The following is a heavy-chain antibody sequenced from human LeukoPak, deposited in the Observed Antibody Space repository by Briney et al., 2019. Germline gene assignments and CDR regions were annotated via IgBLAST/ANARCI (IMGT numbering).Heavy chain of an antibody. Sequence: GASVKVSCKTSGYTFTSYAMHWVRQAPGQRLEWMGWINTGNGNTKYSQKFQGRVTITRDTSASTAYMQLSSLRSEDTAVYYCARVSSAAPDDCWGQGTLVTVSS. V-gene: IGHV1-3*04. CDR2: INTGNGNT. CDR3: ARVSSAAPDDC. J-gene: IGHJ4*02. CDR1: GYTFTSYA. D-gene: IGHD6-25*01.